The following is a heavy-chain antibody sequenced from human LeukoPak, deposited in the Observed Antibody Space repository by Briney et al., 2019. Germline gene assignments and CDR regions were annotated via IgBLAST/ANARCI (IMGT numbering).Heavy chain of an antibody. CDR2: IYYSGST. J-gene: IGHJ4*02. D-gene: IGHD2-21*01. CDR1: GGSFSGYY. V-gene: IGHV4-59*01. Sequence: SETLSLTCAVYGGSFSGYYWSWIRQPPGKGLEWIGYIYYSGSTNYNPSLKSRVTISVDTSKNQFSLKLSSVTAADTAVYYCARAYSQLRVDYWGQGTLVTVSS. CDR3: ARAYSQLRVDY.